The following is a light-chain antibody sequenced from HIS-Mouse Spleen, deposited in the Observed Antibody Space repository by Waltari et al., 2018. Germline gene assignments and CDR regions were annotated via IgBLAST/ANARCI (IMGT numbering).Light chain of an antibody. CDR2: GAS. V-gene: IGKV3-15*01. CDR3: QQYNNWPIT. J-gene: IGKJ5*01. Sequence: IVMTQSPATLSLSPGDRSTLSCRASQRVSSNLAWYQQKPGQAPRLLIYGASTRATGIPARFSGSGSGTEFTLTISSLQSEDFAVYYCQQYNNWPITFGKGTRLEIK. CDR1: QRVSSN.